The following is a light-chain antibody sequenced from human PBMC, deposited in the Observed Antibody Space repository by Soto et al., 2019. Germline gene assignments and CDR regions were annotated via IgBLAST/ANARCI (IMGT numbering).Light chain of an antibody. Sequence: DIQMTQSPSTLSASVGDRVTITCRASQSISSWLAWYHQKPGKAPKLLIYKASSLESGVPSRFSGSGSGTEFTLTISSLQPDDFATYYCQQYNSWGTFGQGTKVEIK. V-gene: IGKV1-5*03. CDR2: KAS. CDR3: QQYNSWGT. CDR1: QSISSW. J-gene: IGKJ1*01.